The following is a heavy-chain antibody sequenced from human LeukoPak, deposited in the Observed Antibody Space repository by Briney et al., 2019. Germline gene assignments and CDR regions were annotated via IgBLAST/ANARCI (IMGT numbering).Heavy chain of an antibody. CDR1: GGSFSGYH. D-gene: IGHD5-12*01. J-gene: IGHJ6*03. Sequence: SETLSLTCAVYGGSFSGYHWSWIRQPPGKGLEWIGEIKYSGSTNYNPSLNSRVTISVDTSKNQLSLKLSSVTAADTAVYYWARGRSRHDYSTRVYYYYYIDVSGNGTPVTASS. CDR2: IKYSGST. CDR3: ARGRSRHDYSTRVYYYYYIDV. V-gene: IGHV4-34*01.